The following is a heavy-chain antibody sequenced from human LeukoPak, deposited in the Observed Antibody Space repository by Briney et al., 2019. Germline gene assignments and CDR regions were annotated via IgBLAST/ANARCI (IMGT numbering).Heavy chain of an antibody. J-gene: IGHJ5*02. CDR1: GGTFSSYA. V-gene: IGHV1-69*13. D-gene: IGHD3-9*01. Sequence: SVKVSCKASGGTFSSYAISWVRQAPGQGLEWMGGIIPIFGTANYAQKFQGGVTITADESTSTAYMELSSLRSEDTAVYYCARDGYYDILTGYQKTNWFDPWGQGTLVTVSS. CDR2: IIPIFGTA. CDR3: ARDGYYDILTGYQKTNWFDP.